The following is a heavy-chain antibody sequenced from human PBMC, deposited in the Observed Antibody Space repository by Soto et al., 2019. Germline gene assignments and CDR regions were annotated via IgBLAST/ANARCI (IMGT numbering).Heavy chain of an antibody. CDR1: GFTFSSYA. CDR2: ISGSDGST. Sequence: GGSLRLSCAASGFTFSSYAMSWVRQAPGKGLEWVSAISGSDGSTYYADSVKGRCTISRDNSKNTLYLQMNSLRAEDTAVYYCAKGKQGLGDWFDPWGQGTLVTVSS. V-gene: IGHV3-23*01. D-gene: IGHD3-16*01. J-gene: IGHJ5*02. CDR3: AKGKQGLGDWFDP.